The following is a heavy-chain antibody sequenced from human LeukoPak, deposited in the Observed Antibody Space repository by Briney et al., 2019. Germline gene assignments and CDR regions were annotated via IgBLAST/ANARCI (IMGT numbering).Heavy chain of an antibody. D-gene: IGHD3-22*01. CDR2: IYYSGST. V-gene: IGHV4-39*01. CDR3: ARGYYYDSSGYSPGRPFDY. Sequence: PSETLSLTCTVSGGSISSSSYYWGWIRQPPGKGLEWIGSIYYSGSTYYNPSLKSRVTISVDTSKNQFSLKLSSVTAADTAVYYCARGYYYDSSGYSPGRPFDYWGQGTLVTVSS. CDR1: GGSISSSSYY. J-gene: IGHJ4*02.